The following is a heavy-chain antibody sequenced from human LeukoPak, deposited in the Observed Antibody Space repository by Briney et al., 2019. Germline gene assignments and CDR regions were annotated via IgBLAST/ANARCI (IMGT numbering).Heavy chain of an antibody. J-gene: IGHJ4*02. Sequence: ASVKVSCEVSGYTLTELSMHWVRQAPGKGLEWMGGFDPEDGETIYAQKFQGRVTMTEDTSTDTAYMELSSLRSEDTAVYYCATEIQTGTDPPPFDYWGQGTLVTVSS. CDR1: GYTLTELS. V-gene: IGHV1-24*01. CDR2: FDPEDGET. CDR3: ATEIQTGTDPPPFDY. D-gene: IGHD1-1*01.